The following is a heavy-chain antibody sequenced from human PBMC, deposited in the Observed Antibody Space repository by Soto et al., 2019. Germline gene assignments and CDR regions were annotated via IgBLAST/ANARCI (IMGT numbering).Heavy chain of an antibody. CDR3: ARDRVAGIWGDAFDI. J-gene: IGHJ3*02. CDR1: GGTFSSNA. D-gene: IGHD3-16*01. Sequence: ASVKVSCKASGGTFSSNAISWVRQAAGQGLEWMGGIIPILDTAKYAQKFQGRVTMTTDTSTSTAYMDLRSLTSDDTAVYYCARDRVAGIWGDAFDIWGQGTMVTVSS. CDR2: IIPILDTA. V-gene: IGHV1-69*10.